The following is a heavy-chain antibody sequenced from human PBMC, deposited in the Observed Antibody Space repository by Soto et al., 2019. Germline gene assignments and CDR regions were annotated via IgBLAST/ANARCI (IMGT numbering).Heavy chain of an antibody. V-gene: IGHV4-61*01. D-gene: IGHD6-13*01. CDR2: MSHSGGT. CDR3: ARTYSSSWYRGHGNWFDP. CDR1: GGSVSSGSYY. J-gene: IGHJ5*02. Sequence: SETLSLTCAVYGGSVSSGSYYWSWIRQPPGKGLEWIGEMSHSGGTHFNPPLKSRVTISVDTSKNQFSLKMSFVTAADTAVYYCARTYSSSWYRGHGNWFDPWGQGTLVTVSS.